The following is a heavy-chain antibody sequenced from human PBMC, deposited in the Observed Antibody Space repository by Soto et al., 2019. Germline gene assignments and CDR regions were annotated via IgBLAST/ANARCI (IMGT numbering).Heavy chain of an antibody. CDR3: AKRPASIVTFDY. Sequence: EVQLLDSGGGLVQPGGSLRLSCAASGFTFSNYAMSWVRQAAGKGLEWVSTISGNGGSTYYADSVKGRFTISRDNSKNTLFLQINSLTADDSAVYYCAKRPASIVTFDYWGQATPVTASP. J-gene: IGHJ4*02. CDR2: ISGNGGST. V-gene: IGHV3-23*01. CDR1: GFTFSNYA. D-gene: IGHD2-2*01.